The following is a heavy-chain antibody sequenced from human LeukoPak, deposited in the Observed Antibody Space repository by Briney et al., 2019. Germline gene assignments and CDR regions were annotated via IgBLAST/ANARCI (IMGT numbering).Heavy chain of an antibody. V-gene: IGHV4-38-2*02. Sequence: SETLSLTCTVSGYSISSGYYWGWIRQPPGKGLEWIGSIYHSGSTYYNPSLKSRVTISVDTSKNQFSLKLSSVTAADTAVYYCARVRGYYSGGSCYNWFDPLGQGTLGTVSS. CDR2: IYHSGST. CDR3: ARVRGYYSGGSCYNWFDP. CDR1: GYSISSGYY. D-gene: IGHD2-15*01. J-gene: IGHJ5*02.